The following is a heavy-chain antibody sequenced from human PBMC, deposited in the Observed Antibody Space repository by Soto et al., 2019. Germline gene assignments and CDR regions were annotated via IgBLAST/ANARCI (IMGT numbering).Heavy chain of an antibody. D-gene: IGHD2-15*01. J-gene: IGHJ4*02. V-gene: IGHV4-31*03. CDR3: AIAGYSSGGSCYSLYYFDY. Sequence: QVQLQESGPGLVKPSQTLSLTCTVSGGSISSGGYYWSWIRQHPGKGLEWIGYIYYSGSTYYNPSLHSRVPISRDTSKKQFYLKLRSVTDVATAVYYCAIAGYSSGGSCYSLYYFDYWGQGTLVTVSS. CDR1: GGSISSGGYY. CDR2: IYYSGST.